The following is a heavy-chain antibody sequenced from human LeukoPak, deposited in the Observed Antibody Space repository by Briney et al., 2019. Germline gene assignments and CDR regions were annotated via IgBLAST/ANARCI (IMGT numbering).Heavy chain of an antibody. D-gene: IGHD6-19*01. CDR1: GFTFSSYA. CDR3: AKVSRRLAGTGYSWFDP. V-gene: IGHV3-23*01. J-gene: IGHJ5*02. Sequence: GGSLRLSCAASGFTFSSYAMSWVRQAPGKGLEWVSAISGSGGSTYYADSVKGRFTISRDNSKNTLYLQMNSLRAEDTAVYYCAKVSRRLAGTGYSWFDPWGQGTLVTVSS. CDR2: ISGSGGST.